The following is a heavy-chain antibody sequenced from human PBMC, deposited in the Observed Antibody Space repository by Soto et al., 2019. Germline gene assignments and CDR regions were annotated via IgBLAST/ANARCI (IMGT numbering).Heavy chain of an antibody. Sequence: QVQLVQSGAEVKKPGSSVKVSCTASGGAFRNYAVSWVRQAPGQGLEWMGAVMPTFGAGVYVQKFQGRLTIFADESTNTAYLNVSSLTFGDTAIYYCAASRGFYEAMDAWGQGTTLTVSS. J-gene: IGHJ6*02. CDR3: AASRGFYEAMDA. CDR1: GGAFRNYA. D-gene: IGHD3-22*01. V-gene: IGHV1-69*01. CDR2: VMPTFGAG.